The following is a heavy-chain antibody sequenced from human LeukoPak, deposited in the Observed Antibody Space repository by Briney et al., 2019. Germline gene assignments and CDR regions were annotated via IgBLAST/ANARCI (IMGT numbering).Heavy chain of an antibody. D-gene: IGHD2-21*02. J-gene: IGHJ4*02. CDR1: GYTFSSDG. V-gene: IGHV1-18*01. Sequence: LRGAWKASGYTFSSDGMYWVRQAAGQRLEWMGWISAYNGNTNYAQKLQGRVTMTTDTSTSTAYMEQRSLRSDDTAVYYCARVRHIVVVTATYYFDYWGQGTLVTVSS. CDR3: ARVRHIVVVTATYYFDY. CDR2: ISAYNGNT.